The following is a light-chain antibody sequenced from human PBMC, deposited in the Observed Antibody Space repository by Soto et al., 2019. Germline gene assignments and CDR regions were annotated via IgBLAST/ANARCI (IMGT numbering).Light chain of an antibody. CDR2: DAS. CDR1: QSISNR. V-gene: IGKV1-5*01. CDR3: QHYGGMWT. Sequence: DIQMTQSPSTLSASVGDIVTITFRASQSISNRLAWYQQKPGKAPKVLIYDASSLESGVPSRFSGSGSGTEFILTISSLQPDDFASYCCQHYGGMWTFGQGTKVDIK. J-gene: IGKJ1*01.